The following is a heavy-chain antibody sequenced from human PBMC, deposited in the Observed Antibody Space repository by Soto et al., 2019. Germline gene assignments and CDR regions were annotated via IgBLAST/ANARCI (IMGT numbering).Heavy chain of an antibody. J-gene: IGHJ4*02. CDR1: GFAFSNYA. D-gene: IGHD6-13*01. CDR2: ISSDGGNT. CDR3: AKPGYSSTAFDY. V-gene: IGHV3-64D*08. Sequence: GGSLRLSCSASGFAFSNYAMHWVRQAPEKGLEYLSTISSDGGNTFYAGSVQGRFTISIDNSKNTLFLQMSSLRTEDTAVYYCAKPGYSSTAFDYWGQGALVTSPQ.